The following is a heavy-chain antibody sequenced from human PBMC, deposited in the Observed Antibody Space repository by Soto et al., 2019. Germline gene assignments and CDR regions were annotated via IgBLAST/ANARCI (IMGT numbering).Heavy chain of an antibody. CDR1: GVTLSDHG. V-gene: IGHV1-69*06. CDR2: TIAVFNTA. CDR3: EGGVYSSGNDYSGSSAVDI. J-gene: IGHJ3*02. D-gene: IGHD3-10*01. Sequence: QVQLEQSGAEVKKPGSSVKVSCKASGVTLSDHGVAWLRQAPGQGLEWMGGTIAVFNTAKYAQKFQGRVTVTADKFTKIAHKELSRRRSENAVFYFWEGGVYSSGNDYSGSSAVDIWGQGTMVIVSS.